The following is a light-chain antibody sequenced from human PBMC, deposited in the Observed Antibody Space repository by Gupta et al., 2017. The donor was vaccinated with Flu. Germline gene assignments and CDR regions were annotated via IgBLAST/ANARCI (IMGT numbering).Light chain of an antibody. CDR3: QHEESYPFT. J-gene: IGKJ3*01. CDR2: KAS. Sequence: PSTLSASVGDRVTITCRASQSISSWLAWYQQRPGKAPKLLIHKASTVESGVPSRFSGSGSGTEFTLTISSLQPDDFATYYCQHEESYPFTFGHGTKVDVK. CDR1: QSISSW. V-gene: IGKV1-5*03.